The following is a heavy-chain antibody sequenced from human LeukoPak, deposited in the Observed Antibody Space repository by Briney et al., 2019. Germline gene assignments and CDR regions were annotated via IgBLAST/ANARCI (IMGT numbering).Heavy chain of an antibody. CDR3: ARDWAPSNEDWFDP. J-gene: IGHJ5*02. Sequence: GGSLRLSCAASGFTFSDYYMSWIRQSPGKGLECVSYISTSSVYTDYADSVKGRFTISRDNAKNSLYLEMNSLRTEDTAVYDCARDWAPSNEDWFDPWGQGTLVTVSS. D-gene: IGHD1-1*01. CDR1: GFTFSDYY. CDR2: ISTSSVYT. V-gene: IGHV3-11*06.